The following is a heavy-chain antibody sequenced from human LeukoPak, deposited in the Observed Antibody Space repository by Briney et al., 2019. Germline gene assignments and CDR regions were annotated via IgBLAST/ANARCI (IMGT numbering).Heavy chain of an antibody. V-gene: IGHV3-30-3*01. CDR1: GFXFSSYA. CDR3: ARGMTPGIAAANPFDY. Sequence: GGSLRLSCVASGFXFSSYAIHWVRQAPGKGLEWVAFISYDGSNKYYADSVKGRFTISRDNSKNTLYLQMNSLRAEDTAVYYCARGMTPGIAAANPFDYWGQGTLVTVSS. J-gene: IGHJ4*02. CDR2: ISYDGSNK. D-gene: IGHD6-13*01.